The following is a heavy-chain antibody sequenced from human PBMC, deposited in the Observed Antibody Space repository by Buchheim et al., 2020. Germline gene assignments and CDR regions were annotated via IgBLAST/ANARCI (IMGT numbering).Heavy chain of an antibody. CDR2: ISDISSI. CDR3: ARGRYYYDTTGYQRYFDL. V-gene: IGHV3-48*01. Sequence: EVQLVESGGALVQPGGSLRLSCAASGFTFSNYGMNWVRQAPGKGLEWVSYISDISSIYLADSVKGRFTVSRDNVKSSLNLQMNSLRAEDTAVYYCARGRYYYDTTGYQRYFDLWGRGTL. J-gene: IGHJ2*01. D-gene: IGHD3-22*01. CDR1: GFTFSNYG.